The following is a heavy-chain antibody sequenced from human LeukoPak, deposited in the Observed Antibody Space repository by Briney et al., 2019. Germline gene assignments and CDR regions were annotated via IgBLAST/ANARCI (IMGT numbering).Heavy chain of an antibody. CDR1: GFTFSSFW. CDR3: VRSRWGDFDH. CDR2: IDDDGTTT. V-gene: IGHV3-74*01. J-gene: IGHJ4*02. Sequence: GGSLRLSCAASGFTFSSFWMHWVRQAPGKGLVWVSRIDDDGTTTAYADSVKGRFTISRDNAKNTLFLQLNSLRVEDTAVYFCVRSRWGDFDHWGQGTLVTVSS. D-gene: IGHD3-16*01.